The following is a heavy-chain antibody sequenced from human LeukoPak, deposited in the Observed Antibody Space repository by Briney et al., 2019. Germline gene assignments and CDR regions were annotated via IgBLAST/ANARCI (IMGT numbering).Heavy chain of an antibody. Sequence: GGSLSLSCAASGFTFSSYWMTWFRQAPGKGLEWVANVKQDGTEIFYVDSVRGRFIISRDNAENSLYLQMNSLRVEDTAVYYCARTPDGADYWGQGTLVTVSS. CDR2: VKQDGTEI. J-gene: IGHJ4*02. D-gene: IGHD3-10*01. V-gene: IGHV3-7*01. CDR3: ARTPDGADY. CDR1: GFTFSSYW.